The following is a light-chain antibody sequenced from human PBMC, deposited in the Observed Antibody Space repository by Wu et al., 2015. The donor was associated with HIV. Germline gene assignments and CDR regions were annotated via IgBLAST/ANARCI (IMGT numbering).Light chain of an antibody. J-gene: IGKJ1*01. CDR2: DTS. CDR3: QQRTNWPWT. CDR1: QSVSRF. Sequence: EIVLTQSPDTLSASPGERATLSCRASQSVSRFLAWYQHKPGQAPRVLIYDTSNRASDIPARFSGSGSGTDFTLTISSLEPENFAVYYCQQRTNWPWTFGQGTKVEIK. V-gene: IGKV3-11*01.